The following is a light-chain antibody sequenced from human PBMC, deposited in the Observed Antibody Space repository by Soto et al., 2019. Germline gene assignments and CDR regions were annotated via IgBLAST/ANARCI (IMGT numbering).Light chain of an antibody. CDR2: GAS. CDR1: QSVGSSY. J-gene: IGKJ2*01. Sequence: EIVLTQSPGTLSLSPGERATLSCRASQSVGSSYLAWYQQKPGQAPRLLIYGASSRATGIPDRVSGSGSGTDFTLTISRLEPEDFAVYYCHHYGSSPYTFGQGTKLEIK. CDR3: HHYGSSPYT. V-gene: IGKV3-20*01.